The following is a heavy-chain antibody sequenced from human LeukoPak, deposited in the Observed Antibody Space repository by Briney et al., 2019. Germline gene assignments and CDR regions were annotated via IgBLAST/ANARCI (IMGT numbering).Heavy chain of an antibody. CDR1: GFTFSDSD. Sequence: GGSLRLSCAGSGFTFSDSDMSWVRQAPGKGLEWVATINTSGGNTYYADSVKGQFTISRDNSRNTLYLQMNSLRAEDTALYYCAKVRYAYGPFYDFWGQGTLVTVSS. J-gene: IGHJ4*02. CDR3: AKVRYAYGPFYDF. V-gene: IGHV3-23*01. CDR2: INTSGGNT. D-gene: IGHD3-10*01.